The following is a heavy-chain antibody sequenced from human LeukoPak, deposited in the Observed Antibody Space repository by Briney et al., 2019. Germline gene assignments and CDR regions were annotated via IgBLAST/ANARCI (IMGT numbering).Heavy chain of an antibody. J-gene: IGHJ4*02. Sequence: GGSLRLSCAASGFTFSSHWMIWVRQAPGKGLEWVANIRQDGTEIYYVDSVEGRFTISRDNAKNSLYLQMNSLRADDTAVYYCARCSSRRSASDYWGQGTLVTVSS. CDR2: IRQDGTEI. D-gene: IGHD3-10*02. V-gene: IGHV3-7*01. CDR1: GFTFSSHW. CDR3: ARCSSRRSASDY.